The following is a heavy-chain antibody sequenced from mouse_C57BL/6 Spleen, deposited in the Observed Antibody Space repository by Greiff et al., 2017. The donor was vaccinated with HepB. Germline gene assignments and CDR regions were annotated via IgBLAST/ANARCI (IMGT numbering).Heavy chain of an antibody. V-gene: IGHV14-4*01. J-gene: IGHJ3*01. CDR3: TRGIYYGNEAY. Sequence: EVQLQQSGAELVRPGASVKLSCTASGFNIKDDYMHWVKQRPEQGLEWIGWIDPENGDTEYASKFQGKATITADTSSNTAYLQLSSLTSEDTAVYYCTRGIYYGNEAYWGQGTLVTVSA. CDR1: GFNIKDDY. D-gene: IGHD2-1*01. CDR2: IDPENGDT.